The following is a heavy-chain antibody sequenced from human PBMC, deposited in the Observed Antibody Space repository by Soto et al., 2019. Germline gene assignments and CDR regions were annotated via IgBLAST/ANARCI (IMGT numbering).Heavy chain of an antibody. CDR1: GFTFSSYW. Sequence: GIPRLSCAAAGFTFSSYWMHWVRQAPGKGLVWVSSINSDGSSKSYADSVNGRFTISKDNAKKTLYLQMSRLRAEATAEYYCERDQSLYDFWRGYTDQDAFDIWGQGTMVTVSS. V-gene: IGHV3-74*01. CDR3: ERDQSLYDFWRGYTDQDAFDI. J-gene: IGHJ3*02. CDR2: INSDGSSK. D-gene: IGHD3-3*01.